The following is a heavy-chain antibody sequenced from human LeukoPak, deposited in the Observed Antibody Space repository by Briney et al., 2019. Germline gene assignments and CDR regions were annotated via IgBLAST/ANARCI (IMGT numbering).Heavy chain of an antibody. V-gene: IGHV4-39*01. CDR2: IYYSGST. D-gene: IGHD2-15*01. CDR1: GGSISSSSYY. CDR3: ATTYCSGGSCYPLWYYYYGMDV. Sequence: PSETLSLTCTVSGGSISSSSYYWGWIRQPPGKGLEWIGSIYYSGSTYYNPSLKSRVTISVDTSKNQFSLKLSSVTAADTAVYYCATTYCSGGSCYPLWYYYYGMDVWGQGTTVTVSS. J-gene: IGHJ6*02.